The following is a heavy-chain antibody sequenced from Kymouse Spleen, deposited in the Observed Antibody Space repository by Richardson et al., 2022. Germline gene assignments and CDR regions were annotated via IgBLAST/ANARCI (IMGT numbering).Heavy chain of an antibody. CDR1: GFTFSSYG. Sequence: QVQLVESGGGVVQPGRSLRLSCAASGFTFSSYGMHWVRQAPGKGLEWVAVIWYDGSNKYYADSVKGRFTISRDNSKNTLYLQMNSLRAEDTAVYYCARQSYYYGSGSYSHAFDIWGQGTMVTVSS. CDR3: ARQSYYYGSGSYSHAFDI. J-gene: IGHJ3*02. V-gene: IGHV3-33*01. D-gene: IGHD3-10*01. CDR2: IWYDGSNK.